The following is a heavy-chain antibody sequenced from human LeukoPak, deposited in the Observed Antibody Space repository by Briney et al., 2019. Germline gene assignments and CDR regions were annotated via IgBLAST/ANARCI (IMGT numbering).Heavy chain of an antibody. CDR1: GGSISSGGYY. CDR2: IYYSGST. D-gene: IGHD3-10*01. J-gene: IGHJ5*02. CDR3: ARAGLWFGYNWFDP. Sequence: PSQTLSLTCTVSGGSISSGGYYWSWIRQHPGKGLEWIGYIYYSGSTYYNPSLKSRVTISVDTSKNQFSLELSSVTAADTAVYYCARAGLWFGYNWFDPWGQGTLVTVSS. V-gene: IGHV4-31*03.